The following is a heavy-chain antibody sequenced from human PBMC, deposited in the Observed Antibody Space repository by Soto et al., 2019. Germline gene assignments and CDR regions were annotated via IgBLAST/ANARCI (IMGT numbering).Heavy chain of an antibody. CDR3: ARIIAVAGTDYYYGMDV. CDR2: ISSSSSYI. V-gene: IGHV3-21*01. D-gene: IGHD6-19*01. J-gene: IGHJ6*02. CDR1: GFTFSSYS. Sequence: GGSLRLSCAASGFTFSSYSMNWVRQAPGKGLEWVSSISSSSSYIYYADSVKGRFTISRDNAKNSLYLQMNSLRAEDTAVYYCARIIAVAGTDYYYGMDVWGQGTTVTVSS.